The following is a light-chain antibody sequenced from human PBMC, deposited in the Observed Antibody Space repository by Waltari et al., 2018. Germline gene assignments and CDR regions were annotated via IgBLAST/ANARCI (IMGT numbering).Light chain of an antibody. CDR3: QQLNSYSLIT. CDR1: QGRSNY. Sequence: DIQLTQSPSLLSASVGDRVTITCRASQGRSNYLAWYQQKPGRAPKLLISATSTLQSGVPSRFSGSGSGTEFTLTISDLQPEDVTTYYCQQLNSYSLITFGQGTRLEIK. CDR2: ATS. J-gene: IGKJ5*01. V-gene: IGKV1-9*01.